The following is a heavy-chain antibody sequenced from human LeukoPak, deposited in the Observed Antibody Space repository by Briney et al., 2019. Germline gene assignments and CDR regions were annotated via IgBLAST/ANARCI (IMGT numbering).Heavy chain of an antibody. CDR2: FDPEDGET. Sequence: ASVKVSCKVSGYTLTELSMHWVRQAPGKGLEWMGGFDPEDGETIYAQKFQGRVTMTEDTSTDTAYMELGSLRSEDTAVYYCATAPLKYYYDSSMYYFDYWGQGTLVTVSS. J-gene: IGHJ4*02. V-gene: IGHV1-24*01. CDR1: GYTLTELS. CDR3: ATAPLKYYYDSSMYYFDY. D-gene: IGHD3-22*01.